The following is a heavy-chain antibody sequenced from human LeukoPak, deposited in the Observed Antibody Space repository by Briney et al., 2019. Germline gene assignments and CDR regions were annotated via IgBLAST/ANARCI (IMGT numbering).Heavy chain of an antibody. CDR1: GGTFSSYA. CDR2: IIPIFGTA. CDR3: ARLILSPGVKDYYYYYMDV. J-gene: IGHJ6*03. V-gene: IGHV1-69*05. Sequence: SVKVSCKASGGTFSSYAISWVRQAPGQGLEWMGGIIPIFGTANYAQKFQGRVTITTDESTSTAYMELSSLRSEDTAVYYCARLILSPGVKDYYYYYMDVWGKGTTVTVSS.